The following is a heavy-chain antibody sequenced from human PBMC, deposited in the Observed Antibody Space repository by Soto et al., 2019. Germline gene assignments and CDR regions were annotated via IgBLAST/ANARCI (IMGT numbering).Heavy chain of an antibody. J-gene: IGHJ6*03. V-gene: IGHV4-34*01. D-gene: IGHD1-20*01. CDR1: GGSFSGYY. CDR2: INHSGST. Sequence: SETLSLTCAVYGGSFSGYYWSWIRQPPGKGLEWIGEINHSGSTNYNPSLKSRVTISVDTSKNQFSLKLSSVTAADTAVYYCARGVSGRQGYYYYMDVWGKGTTVTVSS. CDR3: ARGVSGRQGYYYYMDV.